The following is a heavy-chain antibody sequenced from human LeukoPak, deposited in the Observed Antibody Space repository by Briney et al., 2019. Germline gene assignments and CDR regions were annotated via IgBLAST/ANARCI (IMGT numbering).Heavy chain of an antibody. Sequence: SETLSLTCTVSGGSISSYYWRWIRQPPGKGLEWIGYIYYSGSTNYNPPLKSRVTISVDTSKNQFSLKLSSVTAADTAVYYCAREFEQSNWFDPWGQGTLVTVSS. CDR2: IYYSGST. V-gene: IGHV4-59*01. J-gene: IGHJ5*02. CDR1: GGSISSYY. CDR3: AREFEQSNWFDP.